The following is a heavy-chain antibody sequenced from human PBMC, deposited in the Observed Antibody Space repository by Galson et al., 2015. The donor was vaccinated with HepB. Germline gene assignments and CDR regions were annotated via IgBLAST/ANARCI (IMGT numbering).Heavy chain of an antibody. J-gene: IGHJ4*02. CDR1: GYTFSNYG. V-gene: IGHV1-18*01. Sequence: SVKVSCKASGYTFSNYGITWVRQAPGQGLEWVAWISLSFGELKINYAQNFQGRVTLTTDTSTSTVYMELNSLTSDDTAMYYCARDEGWEVDYWGQGTLVTVSS. CDR2: ISLSFGELKI. CDR3: ARDEGWEVDY. D-gene: IGHD1-26*01.